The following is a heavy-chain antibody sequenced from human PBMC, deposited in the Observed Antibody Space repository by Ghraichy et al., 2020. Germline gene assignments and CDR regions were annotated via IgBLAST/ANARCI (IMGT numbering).Heavy chain of an antibody. CDR1: GFSLSTIVLC. V-gene: IGHV2-70*01. Sequence: SGPTLVKPTQTLTLTCTFSGFSLSTIVLCVSCIRQPPGKALEWLALIDWDDDKYYSTSLKTRLTISKDTSKNQVVLTMTNMDPVDTATYYCARSPNRNWNFDYWGQGTLVTVSS. CDR2: IDWDDDK. J-gene: IGHJ4*02. CDR3: ARSPNRNWNFDY. D-gene: IGHD1-14*01.